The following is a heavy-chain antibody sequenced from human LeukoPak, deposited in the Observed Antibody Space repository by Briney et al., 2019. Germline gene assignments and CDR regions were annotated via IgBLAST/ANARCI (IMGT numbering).Heavy chain of an antibody. D-gene: IGHD6-25*01. J-gene: IGHJ6*02. Sequence: GGSLRLSCTASGFTFGDYAMNWARQAPGKGLEWVGFTRSKAYGGTTEYAASVKGRFTISRDDSKSIAYLQMNSLKTEDTAIYYCTRDKKRQGMDVWGQGTTVTVSS. CDR3: TRDKKRQGMDV. V-gene: IGHV3-49*04. CDR1: GFTFGDYA. CDR2: TRSKAYGGTT.